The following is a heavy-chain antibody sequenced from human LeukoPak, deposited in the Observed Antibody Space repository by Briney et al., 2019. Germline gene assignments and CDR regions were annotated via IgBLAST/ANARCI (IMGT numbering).Heavy chain of an antibody. CDR2: IYYSGST. CDR1: GGSISSYY. J-gene: IGHJ4*02. V-gene: IGHV4-59*08. CDR3: ARGRRPRSQQLVPVYLDY. Sequence: KPSETLSLTCTVSGGSISSYYWSWIRQPPGKGLEWIGYIYYSGSTNYNPSLKSRVTISVDTSKNQFSLKLSSVTAADTAVYYCARGRRPRSQQLVPVYLDYWGQGTLVTVSS. D-gene: IGHD6-13*01.